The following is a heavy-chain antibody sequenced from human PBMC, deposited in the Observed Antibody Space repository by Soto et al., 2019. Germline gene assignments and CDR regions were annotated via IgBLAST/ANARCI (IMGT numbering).Heavy chain of an antibody. D-gene: IGHD5-18*01. V-gene: IGHV3-21*01. J-gene: IGHJ4*02. CDR3: ARDLKVRNSYGYPKENYFDY. CDR1: GFTFSSYS. Sequence: AGGSLRLSCAASGFTFSSYSMNWVRQAPGKGLEWVSSISSSSSYIYYADSVKGRFTISRDNAKNSLYLQMNSLRAEDTAVYYCARDLKVRNSYGYPKENYFDYWGQGTLVTVSS. CDR2: ISSSSSYI.